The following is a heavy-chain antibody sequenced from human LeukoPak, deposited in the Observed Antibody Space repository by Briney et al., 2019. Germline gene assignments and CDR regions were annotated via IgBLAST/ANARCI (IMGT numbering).Heavy chain of an antibody. D-gene: IGHD2-2*01. Sequence: ASVKVSCKASGGTFSSYAIRWVRQAPGQGLEWMGRIIPILGIANYAQKFQGRVTITADKSTSTAYMELSSLRSEDTAVYYCARDRDIVVVPAATPAYYFDYWGQGTLVTVSS. CDR3: ARDRDIVVVPAATPAYYFDY. J-gene: IGHJ4*02. V-gene: IGHV1-69*04. CDR2: IIPILGIA. CDR1: GGTFSSYA.